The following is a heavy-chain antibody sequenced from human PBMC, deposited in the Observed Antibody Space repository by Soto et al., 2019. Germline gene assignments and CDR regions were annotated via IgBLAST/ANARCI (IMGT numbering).Heavy chain of an antibody. CDR3: ARGSKEFLEWLSEGYNWFDP. CDR2: ISSNGGST. D-gene: IGHD3-3*01. CDR1: GFTFSSYA. Sequence: GGSLRLSCAASGFTFSSYAMHWVRQAPGKGLEYVSAISSNGGSTYYANSVKGRFTISRDNSKNTLYLQMGSLRAEDMAVYYCARGSKEFLEWLSEGYNWFDPWGQGTLVTVSS. J-gene: IGHJ5*02. V-gene: IGHV3-64*01.